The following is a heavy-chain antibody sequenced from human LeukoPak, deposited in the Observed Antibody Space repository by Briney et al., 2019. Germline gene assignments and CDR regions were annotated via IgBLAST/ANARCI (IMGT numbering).Heavy chain of an antibody. CDR2: ITGSGHTT. V-gene: IGHV3-23*01. D-gene: IGHD3-10*01. CDR1: GFTFSSYA. Sequence: GGSLRLSCAASGFTFSSYAMSWVRQAPGKGLEWVSCITGSGHTTYYADSVKGRFTISGDNSKNTLYLQMNSLRAEDTAIYYCAKGSGTYYNVPFDYWGQGTLVTVSS. CDR3: AKGSGTYYNVPFDY. J-gene: IGHJ4*02.